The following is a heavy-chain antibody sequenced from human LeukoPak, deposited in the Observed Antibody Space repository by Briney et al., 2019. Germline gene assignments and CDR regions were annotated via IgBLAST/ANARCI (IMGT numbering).Heavy chain of an antibody. CDR2: ISSSSSYI. Sequence: GGSLRLSCAASGFTFSSYSMNWVRQAPGKGLEWVSSISSSSSYIYYADSVKGRFTISRDNSKNTLYLQMNSLRAEDTAVYYCAKVLKAAADSDYWGQGTLVTVSS. J-gene: IGHJ4*02. D-gene: IGHD6-13*01. V-gene: IGHV3-21*04. CDR1: GFTFSSYS. CDR3: AKVLKAAADSDY.